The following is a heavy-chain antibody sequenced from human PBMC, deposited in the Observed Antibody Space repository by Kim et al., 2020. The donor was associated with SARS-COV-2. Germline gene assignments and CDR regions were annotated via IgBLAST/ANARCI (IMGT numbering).Heavy chain of an antibody. D-gene: IGHD3-10*01. CDR3: AKDVYYGSGSYYFDY. Sequence: DSVKGRFTISRDNAKNSLYLQMNSLRAEDTALYYCAKDVYYGSGSYYFDYWGQGTLVTVSS. V-gene: IGHV3-9*01. J-gene: IGHJ4*02.